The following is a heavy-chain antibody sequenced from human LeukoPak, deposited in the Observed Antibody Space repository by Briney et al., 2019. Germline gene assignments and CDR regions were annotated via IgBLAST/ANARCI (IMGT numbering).Heavy chain of an antibody. CDR1: GGSISSYY. CDR2: IYTSGST. V-gene: IGHV4-4*07. CDR3: ARARSGVRGVIYYFDY. D-gene: IGHD3-10*01. Sequence: SETLSLTCTVSGGSISSYYWSWIRQPAGKGLEWTGRIYTSGSTNYNPSLKSRVTMSVDASKNQFSLKLSSVTAADTAVYYCARARSGVRGVIYYFDYWGQGTLVTVSS. J-gene: IGHJ4*02.